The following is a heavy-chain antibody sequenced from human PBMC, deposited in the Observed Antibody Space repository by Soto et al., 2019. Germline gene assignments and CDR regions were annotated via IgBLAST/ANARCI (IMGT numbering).Heavy chain of an antibody. CDR3: ARQGFGQLHGLVDV. J-gene: IGHJ6*02. CDR1: GGSITSHY. CDR2: IHHGGST. D-gene: IGHD3-10*01. V-gene: IGHV4-59*08. Sequence: PETLSLTCSVSGGSITSHYCSWFRQPPGKGLEWIGYIHHGGSTSYNPSLKSRVTMSVDTSKNQFSLKVNSVTAADTALYYCARQGFGQLHGLVDVWGPGTTVTVSS.